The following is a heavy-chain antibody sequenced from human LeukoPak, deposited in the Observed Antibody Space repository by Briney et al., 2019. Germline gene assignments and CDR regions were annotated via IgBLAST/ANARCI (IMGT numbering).Heavy chain of an antibody. CDR1: GFTFSNAW. J-gene: IGHJ4*02. CDR3: TTGVNYADSPFDY. V-gene: IGHV3-15*01. D-gene: IGHD4-17*01. Sequence: PGGSLRLSCAASGFTFSNAWMSWVRQAPGPGLEWVGRIKSKTDGGTTDYAAPVKGRFTISRDDSKNTLYLQMNSLKTEDTAVYYCTTGVNYADSPFDYWGQGTLVTVSS. CDR2: IKSKTDGGTT.